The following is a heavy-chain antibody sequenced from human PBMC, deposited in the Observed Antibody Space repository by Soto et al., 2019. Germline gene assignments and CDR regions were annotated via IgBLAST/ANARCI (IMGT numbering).Heavy chain of an antibody. J-gene: IGHJ4*02. D-gene: IGHD6-19*01. CDR2: IYTGGST. CDR1: GGSISGYY. V-gene: IGHV4-4*07. CDR3: ARDHLVAGNFDS. Sequence: ASETLSLTCTVSGGSISGYYWSWIRQPAGKGLEWIGRIYTGGSTNYNPSLKSRVTMSIDTSKNQFSLKLSSVTAADTAVYYCARDHLVAGNFDSWGQGTLVTSPQ.